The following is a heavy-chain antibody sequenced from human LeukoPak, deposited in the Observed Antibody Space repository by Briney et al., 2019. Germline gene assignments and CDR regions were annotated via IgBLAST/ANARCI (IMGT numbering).Heavy chain of an antibody. CDR2: ISSSSSYI. CDR1: GFTFSSYA. D-gene: IGHD2-15*01. J-gene: IGHJ4*02. V-gene: IGHV3-21*01. Sequence: GGSLRLSCAASGFTFSSYAMSWVRQAPGKGLEWVSSISSSSSYIYYADSVKGRFTISRDNAKNSLYLQMNSLRAEDTAVYYCASASSQVGEGDYWGQGTLVTVSS. CDR3: ASASSQVGEGDY.